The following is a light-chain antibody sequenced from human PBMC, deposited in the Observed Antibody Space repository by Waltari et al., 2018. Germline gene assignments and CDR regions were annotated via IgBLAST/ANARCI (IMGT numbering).Light chain of an antibody. CDR2: NTG. V-gene: IGLV8-61*01. Sequence: QTVVTQEPSFSVSPGVTVTLTRGLRSGSLSPSHRPSWYRQTPSQAPPTLIYNTGTRSSGVPDRFSGSILGNKAALTSPGAQADDESDYHCVLHVGSVIDFGGGTKLTVL. J-gene: IGLJ2*01. CDR1: SGSLSPSHR. CDR3: VLHVGSVID.